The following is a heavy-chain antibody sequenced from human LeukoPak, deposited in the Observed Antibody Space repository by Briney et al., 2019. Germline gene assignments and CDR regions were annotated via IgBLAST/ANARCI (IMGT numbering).Heavy chain of an antibody. CDR1: GSSFTSYW. Sequence: GESLKISCKGSGSSFTSYWIGWVRQLPGKGLEWMGIIYPGDSDTRYSPSFQGQVTISADKSISTAYLQWSSLKASDTAMYYCARHRRIAAAGTTSDLDYWGQGTLVTVSS. CDR3: ARHRRIAAAGTTSDLDY. CDR2: IYPGDSDT. D-gene: IGHD6-13*01. J-gene: IGHJ4*02. V-gene: IGHV5-51*01.